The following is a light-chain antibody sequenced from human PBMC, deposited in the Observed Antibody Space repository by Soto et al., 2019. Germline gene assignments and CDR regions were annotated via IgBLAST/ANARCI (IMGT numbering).Light chain of an antibody. Sequence: DIQITHSPSSLSASVGDRVTITCRSSQSISSYLNWYQQKPGKAPKLLIYAASSLQSGVPSRFSGSGSGTDFTLTISSLQPEDFATYYCQQSYSTPVTFGQGTKVDIK. J-gene: IGKJ2*01. V-gene: IGKV1-39*01. CDR1: QSISSY. CDR2: AAS. CDR3: QQSYSTPVT.